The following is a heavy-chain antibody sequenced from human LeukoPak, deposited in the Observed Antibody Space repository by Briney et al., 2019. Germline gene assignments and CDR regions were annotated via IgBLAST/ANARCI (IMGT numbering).Heavy chain of an antibody. CDR1: GGSFSGYY. CDR2: INHSGST. Sequence: SETLSLTCAVYGGSFSGYYWSWIRQPPGRGLEWIGEINHSGSTNYNPSLKSRVTISVDTSKNQFSLKLSSVTAADTAVYYCARAGGINEGIQLWPLDYWGQGTLVTVSS. D-gene: IGHD5-18*01. J-gene: IGHJ4*02. CDR3: ARAGGINEGIQLWPLDY. V-gene: IGHV4-34*01.